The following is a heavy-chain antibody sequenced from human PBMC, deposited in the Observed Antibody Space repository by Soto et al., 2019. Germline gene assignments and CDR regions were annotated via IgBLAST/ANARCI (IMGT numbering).Heavy chain of an antibody. CDR1: GYTFTSYG. CDR2: ISAYNGNT. Sequence: QVQLVQSGAEVKKPGDSVKVSCKASGYTFTSYGISWVRQAPGQGLEWMGWISAYNGNTNYAQKLQGRVTMTTDTSTSTAYMELRSLRSDDTAVYYCARPLLIYGDPNYYYYGMDVWGQGTTVTVSS. J-gene: IGHJ6*02. D-gene: IGHD4-17*01. CDR3: ARPLLIYGDPNYYYYGMDV. V-gene: IGHV1-18*04.